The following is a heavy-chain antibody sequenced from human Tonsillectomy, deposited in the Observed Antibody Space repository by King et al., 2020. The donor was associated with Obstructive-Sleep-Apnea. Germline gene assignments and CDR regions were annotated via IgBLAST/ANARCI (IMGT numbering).Heavy chain of an antibody. CDR2: IYHSGST. D-gene: IGHD3-22*01. V-gene: IGHV4-4*02. CDR3: ARAIDYYYYGMDV. Sequence: QLQESGPGLVKTSGTLSLTCAVSGGSIGSNNWWSWVRQPPGKGLEWIGEIYHSGSTNYNPSLKSRVTISVDKSKNQFSLKLSSVTAADTAVYYCARAIDYYYYGMDVWGQGTTVTVSS. CDR1: GGSIGSNNW. J-gene: IGHJ6*02.